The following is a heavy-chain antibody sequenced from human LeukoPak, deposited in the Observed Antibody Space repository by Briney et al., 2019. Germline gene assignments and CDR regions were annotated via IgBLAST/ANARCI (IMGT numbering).Heavy chain of an antibody. CDR2: ISSSGSTI. CDR1: GFTFSSYS. V-gene: IGHV3-48*04. Sequence: TGGTLRLSCAASGFTFSSYSMNWVRQAPGKGLEWVSYISSSGSTIYYADSVKGRFAISRDNVKNSLYLQMNSLRAEDTAVYYCAELGITMIGGVWGKGTTVTISS. D-gene: IGHD3-10*02. J-gene: IGHJ6*04. CDR3: AELGITMIGGV.